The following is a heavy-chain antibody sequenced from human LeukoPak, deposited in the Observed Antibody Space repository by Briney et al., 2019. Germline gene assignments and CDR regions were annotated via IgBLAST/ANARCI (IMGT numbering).Heavy chain of an antibody. J-gene: IGHJ5*02. Sequence: GGSLRLSCAASGFTFSSYSMNWVRQAPGKGLEWVSYISSSSSTIYYADSVKGRFTISRDNAKNSLYLQMNSLRDEDTAVYYCARDLETVLLWFRESAWGQGTLVTVSS. V-gene: IGHV3-48*02. CDR3: ARDLETVLLWFRESA. CDR1: GFTFSSYS. CDR2: ISSSSSTI. D-gene: IGHD3-10*01.